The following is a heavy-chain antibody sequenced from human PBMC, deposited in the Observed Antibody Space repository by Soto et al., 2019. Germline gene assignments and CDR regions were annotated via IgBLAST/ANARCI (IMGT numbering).Heavy chain of an antibody. J-gene: IGHJ4*02. D-gene: IGHD3-22*01. V-gene: IGHV3-30*18. CDR3: AKDKLLGPHSYDSSGYYDY. Sequence: GGVLRLSGAASGFPFSSYGMHWGRQAPGKWLEWVSVILYDGSNKYYADSVKGRFTISRDNSKNTLYLQMKRLRAEDTAVYYCAKDKLLGPHSYDSSGYYDYWGQGTLVTVSS. CDR2: ILYDGSNK. CDR1: GFPFSSYG.